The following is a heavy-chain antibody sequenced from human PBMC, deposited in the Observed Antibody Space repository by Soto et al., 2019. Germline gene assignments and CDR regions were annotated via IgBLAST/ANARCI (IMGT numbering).Heavy chain of an antibody. D-gene: IGHD1-26*01. CDR1: GYTFTSYY. V-gene: IGHV1-46*01. Sequence: GASVKVSCKASGYTFTSYYMHWVRQAPGQGLEWMGIINPSGGSTSYAQKFQGRVTMTRDTSTSTVYMELSSLRSEDTAVYYCATPEELGYYYYYYGMDVWGQGTTVTVSS. CDR3: ATPEELGYYYYYYGMDV. J-gene: IGHJ6*02. CDR2: INPSGGST.